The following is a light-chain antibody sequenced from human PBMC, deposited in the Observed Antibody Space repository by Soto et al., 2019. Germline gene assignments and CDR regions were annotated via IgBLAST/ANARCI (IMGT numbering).Light chain of an antibody. CDR2: GNI. V-gene: IGLV1-40*01. J-gene: IGLJ3*02. CDR1: SSNIGGGYD. CDR3: QSYDSSLSGWV. Sequence: QAVVTQPPSVSGAPGQRVTIPCTGSSSNIGGGYDVHWYQQFPGTAPKLLVYGNINRPSRVPDRFSGSKSDTSASLAITGLQAEDEADYYCQSYDSSLSGWVFGGGTQLTVL.